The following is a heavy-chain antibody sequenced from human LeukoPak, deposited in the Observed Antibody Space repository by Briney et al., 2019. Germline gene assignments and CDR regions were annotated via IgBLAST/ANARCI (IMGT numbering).Heavy chain of an antibody. CDR3: ATETNGRHYDY. CDR1: GLTFSTSG. CDR2: IGPTGSDR. V-gene: IGHV3-21*01. J-gene: IGHJ4*02. Sequence: PGGSLRLSCTASGLTFSTSGFNWVRQAPGKWLEWVASIGPTGSDRYHADSIKGRFTISRTNANKFLYLKMNSLRAEDTAVYYCATETNGRHYDYWGQGTLLTVSS. D-gene: IGHD1-14*01.